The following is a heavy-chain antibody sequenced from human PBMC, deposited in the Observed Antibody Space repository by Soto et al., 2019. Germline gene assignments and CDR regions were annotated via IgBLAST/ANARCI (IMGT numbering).Heavy chain of an antibody. J-gene: IGHJ4*02. CDR2: ISSSSSYI. CDR1: GFTFSSYS. Sequence: PGGSLRLSCAASGFTFSSYSMNWVRQAPGKGLEWVSSISSSSSYIYYADSVKGRFTISRDNAKNSLYLQMNSLRAEDTAVYYCARAVSSSWPYYFDYWGQGTLVTVSS. CDR3: ARAVSSSWPYYFDY. V-gene: IGHV3-21*01. D-gene: IGHD6-13*01.